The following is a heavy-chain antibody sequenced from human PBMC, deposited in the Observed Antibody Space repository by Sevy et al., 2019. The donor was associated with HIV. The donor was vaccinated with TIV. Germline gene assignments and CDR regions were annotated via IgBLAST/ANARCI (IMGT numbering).Heavy chain of an antibody. J-gene: IGHJ4*02. D-gene: IGHD3-16*01. Sequence: GGSLRLSYATSGFTFTSYTMSWVRQAPGKGLEWVSSISYSAEYIYYADSVKGRFTISRDNAKNSLFLQMNSLRVEDTAVYYCARDEGGYDPLDYWGQGTLVTVSS. V-gene: IGHV3-21*01. CDR1: GFTFTSYT. CDR3: ARDEGGYDPLDY. CDR2: ISYSAEYI.